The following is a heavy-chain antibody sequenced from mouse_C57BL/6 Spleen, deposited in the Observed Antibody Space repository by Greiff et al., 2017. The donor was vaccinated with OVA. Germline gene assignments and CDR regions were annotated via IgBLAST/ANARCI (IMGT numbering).Heavy chain of an antibody. CDR3: ARGPTVVNYYAMDY. CDR2: INYDGSST. CDR1: GFTFSDYY. Sequence: EVQRVESEGGLVQPGSSMKLSCTASGFTFSDYYMAWVRQVPEKGLEWVANINYDGSSTYYLDSLKSRFIISRDNAKNILYLQMSSLKSEDTATYYCARGPTVVNYYAMDYWGQGTSVTVSS. D-gene: IGHD1-1*01. V-gene: IGHV5-16*01. J-gene: IGHJ4*01.